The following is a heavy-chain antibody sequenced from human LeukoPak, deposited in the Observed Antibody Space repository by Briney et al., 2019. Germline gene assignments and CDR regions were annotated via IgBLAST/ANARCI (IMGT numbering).Heavy chain of an antibody. CDR3: ANALEVTAIFDY. CDR2: IGAADDT. V-gene: IGHV3-13*04. D-gene: IGHD2-21*02. Sequence: GGSLRLSCAASGFTFSRSDMHWVRQATGKGLEWVSAIGAADDTYYSGSVRGRFTISRENAKNSLYLQMNSLRAGDTAVYYCANALEVTAIFDYWGQGTLVTVSS. CDR1: GFTFSRSD. J-gene: IGHJ4*02.